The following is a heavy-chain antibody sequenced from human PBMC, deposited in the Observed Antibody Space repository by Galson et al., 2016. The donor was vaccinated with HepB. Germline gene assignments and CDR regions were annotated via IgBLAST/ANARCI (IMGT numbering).Heavy chain of an antibody. D-gene: IGHD2-21*01. Sequence: SLRLSCAASGFTFSTNAMGWVRQVAGKGLEWASGIGGEASTHYADSVKGRFTISRDASKNTLYLQMDNLRAEDTAKSYCAKAIHYLSFYYWGQGALVTVSS. CDR1: GFTFSTNA. CDR2: IGGEAST. CDR3: AKAIHYLSFYY. V-gene: IGHV3-23*01. J-gene: IGHJ4*02.